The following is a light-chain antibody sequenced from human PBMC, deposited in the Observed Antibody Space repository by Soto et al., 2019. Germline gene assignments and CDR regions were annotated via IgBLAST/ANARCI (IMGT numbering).Light chain of an antibody. CDR3: TVWDDSLRGRL. CDR1: SSSIESNY. Sequence: SVLTQPPAASGTPGQRVTISCSRTSSSIESNYVYWYQQLPGTAPRLLIYRNNQRPSGVPDRFSGSKSGTSASLAISALRSEDEADYYCTVWDDSLRGRLFGGGTKVTVL. V-gene: IGLV1-47*01. J-gene: IGLJ2*01. CDR2: RNN.